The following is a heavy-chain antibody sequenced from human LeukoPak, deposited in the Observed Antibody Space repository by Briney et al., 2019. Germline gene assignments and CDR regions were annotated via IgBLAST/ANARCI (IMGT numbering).Heavy chain of an antibody. CDR2: IYPGDSDT. CDR1: GYSFTTYW. Sequence: GESLKISCKGSGYSFTTYWVGWVRQLPGQGLEWMGIIYPGDSDTIYSPSFEGQVTISVDKSINTAYLQWSSLKASDTAMYYCARQGEYYDSGSYSWFDPWGQGTLVTVSS. CDR3: ARQGEYYDSGSYSWFDP. D-gene: IGHD3-10*01. V-gene: IGHV5-51*01. J-gene: IGHJ5*02.